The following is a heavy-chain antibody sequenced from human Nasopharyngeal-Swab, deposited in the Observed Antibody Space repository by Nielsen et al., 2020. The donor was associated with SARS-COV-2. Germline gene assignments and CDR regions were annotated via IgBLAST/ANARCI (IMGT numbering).Heavy chain of an antibody. J-gene: IGHJ4*02. CDR1: GYTFTSYD. D-gene: IGHD3-16*02. V-gene: IGHV1-69*10. Sequence: SVKVSCKASGYTFTSYDISWVRQAPGQGLEWMGGIIPILGIANYAQKFQGRVTITADKSTSTAYMELSSLRSEDTAVYYCASSDYVWGSYRYTGAYFDYWGQGTLVTVSS. CDR3: ASSDYVWGSYRYTGAYFDY. CDR2: IIPILGIA.